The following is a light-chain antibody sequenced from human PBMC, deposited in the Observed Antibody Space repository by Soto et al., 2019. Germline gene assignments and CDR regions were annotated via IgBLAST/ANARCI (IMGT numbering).Light chain of an antibody. J-gene: IGKJ4*01. CDR1: QNIXNY. V-gene: IGKV3-11*01. CDR2: DSS. CDR3: QQRINWPGT. Sequence: LSXXPXXXATLXCXASQNIXNYLAWYQQKPGQAPRLLIYDSSSRATDIPARFSGXXXGKXXTLTISSLEPEDFAVYYCQQRINWPGTFGGGTKV.